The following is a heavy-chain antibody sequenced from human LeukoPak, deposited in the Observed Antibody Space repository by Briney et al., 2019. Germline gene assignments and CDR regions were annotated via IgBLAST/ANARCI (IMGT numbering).Heavy chain of an antibody. CDR2: ISGGGGST. Sequence: GGSLRLSCAASGFTFSSYAMTWVRQGPGKGLEWVADISGGGGSTFYADSVKGRFTISRDNSKNTLYLQIHSLRAEDTAVYHCAIYAGSGTNAFDMWGQGIMVTVSS. CDR1: GFTFSSYA. CDR3: AIYAGSGTNAFDM. J-gene: IGHJ3*02. V-gene: IGHV3-23*01. D-gene: IGHD3-16*01.